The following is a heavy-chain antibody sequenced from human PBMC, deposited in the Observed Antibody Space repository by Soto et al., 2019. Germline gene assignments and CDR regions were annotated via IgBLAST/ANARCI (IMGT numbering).Heavy chain of an antibody. D-gene: IGHD3-22*01. Sequence: SVKVSCKASGGTFSSYTISWVRQAPGQGLEWMGRIIPILGIANYAQKFQGRVTITADKSTSTAYMELSSLRSEDTAVYYCARDYYDSSGLADAFDIRGQRTMVTVSS. CDR3: ARDYYDSSGLADAFDI. CDR2: IIPILGIA. CDR1: GGTFSSYT. J-gene: IGHJ3*02. V-gene: IGHV1-69*04.